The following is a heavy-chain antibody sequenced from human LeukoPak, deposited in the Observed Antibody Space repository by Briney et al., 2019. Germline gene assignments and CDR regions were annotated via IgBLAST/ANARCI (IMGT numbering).Heavy chain of an antibody. Sequence: GGSLRLSCAASGFVLSSYAMSWVRQAPGKGLEWVSVISDSGVTTYYAESVKGRFTISRDNSKNTLYLQMNSLRAEDTAVYYCARHYYGSGSSWGQGTLVTVSS. V-gene: IGHV3-23*01. CDR3: ARHYYGSGSS. D-gene: IGHD3-10*01. CDR1: GFVLSSYA. CDR2: ISDSGVTT. J-gene: IGHJ5*02.